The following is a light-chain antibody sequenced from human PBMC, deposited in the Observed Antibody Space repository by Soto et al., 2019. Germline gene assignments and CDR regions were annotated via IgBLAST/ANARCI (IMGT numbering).Light chain of an antibody. Sequence: DIQMTQPPASMSASIGDKVNITCRASQSISSYLNWYLQKPGTAPKVLIYHASNLQSGVPSRFSGSGSGTEFTLTISSLQPDDFATYYCQQYNSYSVGQGNKVDIK. CDR3: QQYNSYS. V-gene: IGKV1-5*01. J-gene: IGKJ1*01. CDR2: HAS. CDR1: QSISSY.